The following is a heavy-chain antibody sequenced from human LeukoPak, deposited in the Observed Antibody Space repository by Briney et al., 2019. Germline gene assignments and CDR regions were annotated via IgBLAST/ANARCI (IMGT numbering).Heavy chain of an antibody. Sequence: GGSLRLSCAASGFTFSNFAMLWVRQAPGKGLEWVSSISGSGDSTHYTDSVKGRFTISRDNAKNSLYLQLNSLRAEDTALYYCAGGHRMSYYYGMDVWGQGTTVTVSS. CDR2: ISGSGDST. V-gene: IGHV3-23*01. CDR1: GFTFSNFA. CDR3: AGGHRMSYYYGMDV. D-gene: IGHD2-15*01. J-gene: IGHJ6*02.